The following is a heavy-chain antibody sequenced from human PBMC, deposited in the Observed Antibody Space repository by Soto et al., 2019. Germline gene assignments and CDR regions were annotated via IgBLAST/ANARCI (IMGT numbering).Heavy chain of an antibody. CDR1: RGTFSSYA. CDR2: IIPIFGTA. J-gene: IGHJ3*02. D-gene: IGHD3-22*01. Sequence: GASVKVSSKASRGTFSSYAISWVRQAPGQRLEWMGGIIPIFGTANYAQKFQGRVTITADESTSTAYMELSSLRSEDTAVYYCARHQTYYYDSSGYYGAFDIWGQGTMVTVSS. V-gene: IGHV1-69*13. CDR3: ARHQTYYYDSSGYYGAFDI.